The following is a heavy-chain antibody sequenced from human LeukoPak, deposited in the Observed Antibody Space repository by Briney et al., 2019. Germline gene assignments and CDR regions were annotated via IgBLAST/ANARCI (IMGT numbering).Heavy chain of an antibody. CDR1: GGSISSYY. V-gene: IGHV4-4*07. Sequence: SETLSLTCTASGGSISSYYWSWIRQPAGKGLEWIGRIYASGSTNYNPSLKSRVTMSVDTSKNQFSLKLSSVTAADTAVYYCARVVPAASRRFGWFDPWGQGTLVTVSS. CDR2: IYASGST. J-gene: IGHJ5*02. CDR3: ARVVPAASRRFGWFDP. D-gene: IGHD2-2*01.